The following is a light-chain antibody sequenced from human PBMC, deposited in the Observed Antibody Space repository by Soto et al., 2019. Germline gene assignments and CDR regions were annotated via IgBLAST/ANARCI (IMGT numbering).Light chain of an antibody. V-gene: IGKV4-1*01. Sequence: SVRTQSSDVPALSLNKRATINCKYSRRVLYRYNNKNYLAWYQQKPGQPPKLLIYWASTRESGVPDRFSGSGSGIEFTLTISSLQSEDFAVYYCQQYNVWPLTFGGGTKV. CDR2: WAS. CDR3: QQYNVWPLT. J-gene: IGKJ4*01. CDR1: RRVLYRYNNKNY.